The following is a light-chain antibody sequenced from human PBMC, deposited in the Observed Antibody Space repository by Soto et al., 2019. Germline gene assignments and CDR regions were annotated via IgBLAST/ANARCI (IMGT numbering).Light chain of an antibody. CDR1: SSNIGSNY. CDR2: RNN. Sequence: QSVLTQPPSASGTPGQRVTISCSGSSSNIGSNYVYWYQQLPGTAPKLLIYRNNQRPSGVPDRFSGSKSGTSASLAISGLRSEDEADYYCSSYTTSSTRVFGPGTKLTVL. J-gene: IGLJ1*01. CDR3: SSYTTSSTRV. V-gene: IGLV1-47*01.